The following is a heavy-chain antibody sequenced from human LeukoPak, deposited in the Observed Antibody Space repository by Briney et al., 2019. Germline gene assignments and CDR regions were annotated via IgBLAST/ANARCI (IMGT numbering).Heavy chain of an antibody. CDR1: GYTFTSYY. CDR3: AREGDTVMARRYFDY. V-gene: IGHV1-46*01. Sequence: ASVKASCKASGYTFTSYYMHRVRQAPGQGLEWMGVINPSGGSTSYAQKFQGRVTMTRDTSTTTVYMELSNLRSEDTAVYYCAREGDTVMARRYFDYWGQGTLVTVSS. J-gene: IGHJ4*02. D-gene: IGHD5-18*01. CDR2: INPSGGST.